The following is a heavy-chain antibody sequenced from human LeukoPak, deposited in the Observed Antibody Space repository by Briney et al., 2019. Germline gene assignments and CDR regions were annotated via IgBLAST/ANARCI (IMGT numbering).Heavy chain of an antibody. CDR1: GGSFXXYY. J-gene: IGHJ6*02. CDR3: ARGERRYCSSTSCYLGMDV. Sequence: GGSFXXYYWSGXRXPPGKGLEWIGEINHSGTTNSNPSLKSPVTISVDPSKNQFSLTLSSVTAADTAVYSCARGERRYCSSTSCYLGMDVWGQGTTVTVSS. D-gene: IGHD2-2*01. V-gene: IGHV4-34*01. CDR2: INHSGTT.